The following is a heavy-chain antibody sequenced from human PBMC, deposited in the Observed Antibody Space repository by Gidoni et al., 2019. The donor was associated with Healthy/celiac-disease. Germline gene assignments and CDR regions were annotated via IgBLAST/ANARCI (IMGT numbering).Heavy chain of an antibody. D-gene: IGHD6-19*01. CDR2: ISGSGGST. V-gene: IGHV3-23*01. CDR1: GFTFTGYA. Sequence: AQLLESGGGLVHPGGSLRLPCADSGFTFTGYARSGVRQAPGEGLEWVAAISGSGGSTYYEDSVKGRFTSSRDNSKNTLYLQMNSLRAEDTAVYYCAKRGPHSSGYPSRHFDYWGQGTLVTVSS. J-gene: IGHJ4*02. CDR3: AKRGPHSSGYPSRHFDY.